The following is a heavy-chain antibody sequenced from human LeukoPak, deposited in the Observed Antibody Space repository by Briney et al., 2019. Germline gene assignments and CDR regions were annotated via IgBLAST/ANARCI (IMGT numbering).Heavy chain of an antibody. CDR1: GYTFTSYG. Sequence: GASVKVSCKASGYTFTSYGISWVRQAPGQGLEWMGWISAYNGNTNYAQKLQGRVTMTTDTSTSTAYMDLRSLRSDDTAMYFCATGQGVVVVASILRGGEGTLVTVPS. J-gene: IGHJ1*01. D-gene: IGHD2-15*01. CDR2: ISAYNGNT. CDR3: ATGQGVVVVASILR. V-gene: IGHV1-18*01.